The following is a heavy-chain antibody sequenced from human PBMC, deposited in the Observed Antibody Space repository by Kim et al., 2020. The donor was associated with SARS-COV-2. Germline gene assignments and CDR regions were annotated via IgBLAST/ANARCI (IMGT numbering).Heavy chain of an antibody. J-gene: IGHJ6*02. CDR3: AKRLYYDGGNGMDV. CDR1: GFRFSSYG. CDR2: ISGSGVRT. V-gene: IGHV3-23*01. D-gene: IGHD3-22*01. Sequence: GGSLRLSCAASGFRFSSYGMGWVRQAPGKGLEWVSVISGSGVRTDYGDSVNGRFTISRDNSNNTVFLQMNSLRVEDTAIYYCAKRLYYDGGNGMDVWGQGTTVTVSS.